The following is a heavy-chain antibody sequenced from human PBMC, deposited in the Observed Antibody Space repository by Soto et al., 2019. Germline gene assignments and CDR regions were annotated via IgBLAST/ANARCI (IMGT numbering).Heavy chain of an antibody. CDR2: AFYRSKWYN. CDR1: GDNVSSNTSA. J-gene: IGHJ6*03. D-gene: IGHD6-6*01. Sequence: QTLSLTCAISGDNVSSNTSAWNWIRQSASRGLEWLGRAFYRSKWYNDYAMSVKGRITINPDTSKNQFSLQLNSVTPEDTAVYYCAREAQLVRTDYYYYYMDVWGKGTTVTVSS. V-gene: IGHV6-1*01. CDR3: AREAQLVRTDYYYYYMDV.